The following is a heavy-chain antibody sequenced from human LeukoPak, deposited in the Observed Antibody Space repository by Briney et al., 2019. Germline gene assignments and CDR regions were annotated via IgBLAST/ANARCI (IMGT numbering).Heavy chain of an antibody. V-gene: IGHV3-49*04. CDR2: IRSKAYGGTT. J-gene: IGHJ4*02. D-gene: IGHD6-6*01. Sequence: PGGSLRLSCTASGFTFGDYAMSWVRQAPGKGLEWVGFIRSKAYGGTTEYAASVKGRFTISRDDSKSIAYLQMNSLKTEDTAVYYCTRESSSSGYWGQGTLVTVSS. CDR1: GFTFGDYA. CDR3: TRESSSSGY.